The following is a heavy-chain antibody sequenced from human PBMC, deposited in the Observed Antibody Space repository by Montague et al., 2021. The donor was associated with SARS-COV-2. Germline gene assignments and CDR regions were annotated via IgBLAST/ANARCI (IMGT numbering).Heavy chain of an antibody. D-gene: IGHD3-10*01. CDR2: IHHGGST. CDR3: ARLGDGVVPSPILGVGPYYSYYYMDV. Sequence: SDTLSLTCAVHGGSFSTYSWNWIRQPPGKGLEWIGEIHHGGSTNXNPSLKSRVTISADTSKNQFSLKLTSVAAADTAVYYCARLGDGVVPSPILGVGPYYSYYYMDVWGKGTPVTVSS. V-gene: IGHV4-34*01. J-gene: IGHJ6*03. CDR1: GGSFSTYS.